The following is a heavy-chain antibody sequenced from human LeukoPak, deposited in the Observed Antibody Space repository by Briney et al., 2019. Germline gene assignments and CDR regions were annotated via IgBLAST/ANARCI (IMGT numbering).Heavy chain of an antibody. CDR3: ARYYYDSSGYGY. CDR2: ISAYNGNT. V-gene: IGHV1-18*01. Sequence: GASVKVSCKASGYTFTSYGISWVRQAPGQGLEWMGWISAYNGNTHYAQKVQGRVTMTTDTSTSTAYMELWSLTSDDTAVYYCARYYYDSSGYGYWGQGTLVTVSS. D-gene: IGHD3-22*01. J-gene: IGHJ4*02. CDR1: GYTFTSYG.